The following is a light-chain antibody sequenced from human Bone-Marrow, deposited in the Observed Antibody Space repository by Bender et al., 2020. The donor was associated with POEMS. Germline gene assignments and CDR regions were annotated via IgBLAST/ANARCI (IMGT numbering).Light chain of an antibody. V-gene: IGLV3-1*01. CDR1: DLGDKY. J-gene: IGLJ3*02. CDR3: QVWDTSSDHWV. CDR2: QDT. Sequence: SYEVTQPASVSVSPGQTASITCSGDDLGDKYVAWYQQKPGQSPVLVIYQDTKRPSGIPERFSGSNSGNTATLTISGTQAMDEADYYCQVWDTSSDHWVFGGGTKLTVL.